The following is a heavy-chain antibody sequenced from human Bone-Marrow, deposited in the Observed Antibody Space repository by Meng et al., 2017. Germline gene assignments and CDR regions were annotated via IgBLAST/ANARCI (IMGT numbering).Heavy chain of an antibody. CDR3: ARDPYYYGSGSYYRKIYYYYGMDV. CDR2: IYYSGST. D-gene: IGHD3-10*01. Sequence: SETLSLTCTVSGGSISSSSYYWGWIRQPPGNGLEWIGRIYYSGSTYYNPSLKSRVTISVDTSKNQFSLKLSSVTAAETAVYYCARDPYYYGSGSYYRKIYYYYGMDVWGQGTMVTVSS. CDR1: GGSISSSSYY. J-gene: IGHJ6*02. V-gene: IGHV4-39*07.